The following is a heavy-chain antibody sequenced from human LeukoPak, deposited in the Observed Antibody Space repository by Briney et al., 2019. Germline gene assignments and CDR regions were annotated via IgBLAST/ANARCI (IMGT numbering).Heavy chain of an antibody. CDR3: ARDADLGATITGAFDI. V-gene: IGHV3-7*01. J-gene: IGHJ3*02. CDR1: GFTFSSYW. D-gene: IGHD3-16*01. Sequence: GRSLRLACAASGFTFSSYWMSWVRRAPGKGREWVANINQEGSEKYYVDSVKGRFTISRDNAKKSLYLQIHRLRSDDSAVYYCARDADLGATITGAFDIWGQGTLVTVSS. CDR2: INQEGSEK.